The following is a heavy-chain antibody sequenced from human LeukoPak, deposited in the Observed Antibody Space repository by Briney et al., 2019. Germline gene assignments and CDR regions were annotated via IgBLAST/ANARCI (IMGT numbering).Heavy chain of an antibody. D-gene: IGHD2-21*01. CDR1: GFSLSGDW. J-gene: IGHJ4*02. CDR3: ARPVNRLFLF. CDR2: IREDGGET. V-gene: IGHV3-7*01. Sequence: GGALRLPCVSSGFSLSGDWMNWVRQAPGTGLEWVANIREDGGETYYVDSVKGRFTISRDNAKNSLYLQMNNLRVEDTAVYFCARPVNRLFLFWGPGTLVTVSS.